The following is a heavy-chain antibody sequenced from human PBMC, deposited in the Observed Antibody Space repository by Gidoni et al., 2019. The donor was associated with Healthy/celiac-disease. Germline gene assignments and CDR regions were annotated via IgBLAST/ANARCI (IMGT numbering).Heavy chain of an antibody. CDR1: GGSFSGYY. CDR2: INHSGST. J-gene: IGHJ6*02. Sequence: QVQLQQWGAGLLKPSETLSLTCAVYGGSFSGYYWSWIRQPPGKGLEWIGEINHSGSTNYNPSLKSRVTISVDTSKNQFSLKLSSVTAADTAVYYCARGSILTHGMDVWGQGTTVTVSS. D-gene: IGHD3-9*01. CDR3: ARGSILTHGMDV. V-gene: IGHV4-34*01.